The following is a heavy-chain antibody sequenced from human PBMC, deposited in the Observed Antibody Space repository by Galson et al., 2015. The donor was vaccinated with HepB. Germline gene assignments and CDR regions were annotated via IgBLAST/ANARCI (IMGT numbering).Heavy chain of an antibody. Sequence: SLRLSCAASGFTFSNFGMHWVRQAPGKGLEWVAVISYDGSNKYYADSVKGRFTISRDNSKNTLYLQMNSLRAEDTGVYYCTTYFGYSSSWIVNYQNYGMDVWGQGTTVTVS. J-gene: IGHJ6*02. CDR3: TTYFGYSSSWIVNYQNYGMDV. CDR2: ISYDGSNK. CDR1: GFTFSNFG. D-gene: IGHD6-13*01. V-gene: IGHV3-30*03.